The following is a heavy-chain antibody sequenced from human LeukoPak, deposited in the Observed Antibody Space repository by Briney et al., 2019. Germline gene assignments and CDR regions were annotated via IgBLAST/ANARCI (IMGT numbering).Heavy chain of an antibody. Sequence: ASVKVSCKASGYTFTGYYVHWVRQAPGQGLEWMAWINPNNGDTNYAQKFLGRVTVTSDTSISTAYMELSRLTSDDTAIYYCARDLTSLKVDDYWGQGTLVTVSS. J-gene: IGHJ4*02. V-gene: IGHV1-2*02. D-gene: IGHD4-11*01. CDR2: INPNNGDT. CDR3: ARDLTSLKVDDY. CDR1: GYTFTGYY.